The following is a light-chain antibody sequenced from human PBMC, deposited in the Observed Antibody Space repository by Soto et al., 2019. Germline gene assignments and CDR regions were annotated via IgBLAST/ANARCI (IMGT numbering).Light chain of an antibody. Sequence: QAVVTQEPSFSVSPGGTVTLPCGLSSGSVSTSNYPSWYQQTPGQAPRTLIYSTNTRSSGVPDRFSGSILGNKAALTITGAQTYDESNYYCVLFMGSAWVFGGGTKLTVL. CDR2: STN. V-gene: IGLV8-61*01. J-gene: IGLJ3*02. CDR1: SGSVSTSNY. CDR3: VLFMGSAWV.